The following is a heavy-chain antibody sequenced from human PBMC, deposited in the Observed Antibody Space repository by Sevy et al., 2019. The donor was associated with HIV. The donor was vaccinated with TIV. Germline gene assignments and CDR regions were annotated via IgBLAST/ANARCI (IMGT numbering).Heavy chain of an antibody. CDR1: GFTFSAYG. CDR3: ATRWTPGY. V-gene: IGHV3-30*02. D-gene: IGHD1-1*01. Sequence: GGSLRLSCAASGFTFSAYGMHWVRQAPGKGLEWVAFIRSDGSNQFYADSVKGRFTISRDNSNNTLYLQMNTLRTEDTAVYYCATRWTPGYWGQGTLVTVSS. J-gene: IGHJ4*02. CDR2: IRSDGSNQ.